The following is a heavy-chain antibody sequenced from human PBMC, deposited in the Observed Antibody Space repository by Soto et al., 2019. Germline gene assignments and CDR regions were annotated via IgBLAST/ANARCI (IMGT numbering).Heavy chain of an antibody. Sequence: PGGSLRLSCAASGFTFSSYAMHWVRQAPGKGLEWVAVISYDGSNKYYADSVKGRFTISRDNSKNTLYLQMNSLRAEDTAVYYCARDYDFWSGYLYGMDVWGQGTTVTVSS. V-gene: IGHV3-30-3*01. CDR1: GFTFSSYA. J-gene: IGHJ6*02. CDR2: ISYDGSNK. CDR3: ARDYDFWSGYLYGMDV. D-gene: IGHD3-3*01.